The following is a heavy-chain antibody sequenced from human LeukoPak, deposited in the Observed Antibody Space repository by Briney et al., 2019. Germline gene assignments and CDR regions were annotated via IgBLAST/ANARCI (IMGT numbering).Heavy chain of an antibody. V-gene: IGHV3-21*01. CDR2: ISGSSSYI. CDR3: ASDCSGGSCGLFDY. D-gene: IGHD2-15*01. CDR1: GFTFSSYS. J-gene: IGHJ4*02. Sequence: PGGSLRLSCAASGFTFSSYSMNWVRQAPGKGLEWVSSISGSSSYIYYADSVKGRFTISRDNAKNSLYLQMNSLRAEDMAVYYCASDCSGGSCGLFDYWGQGTLVTVSS.